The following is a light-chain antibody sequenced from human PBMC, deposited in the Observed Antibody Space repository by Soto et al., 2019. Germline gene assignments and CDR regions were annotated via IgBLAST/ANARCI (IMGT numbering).Light chain of an antibody. J-gene: IGLJ3*02. V-gene: IGLV2-8*01. CDR3: TSYAGSNNWV. Sequence: QSVLTQPASVSGSPGQSITISCTGTSSDVGGYNYVFWYQQHPGRALKLMIYEVSKRPSGVPDRFSGSKSGNTASLTVSVLQAQDEADYYCTSYAGSNNWVFGGGTKLTVL. CDR2: EVS. CDR1: SSDVGGYNY.